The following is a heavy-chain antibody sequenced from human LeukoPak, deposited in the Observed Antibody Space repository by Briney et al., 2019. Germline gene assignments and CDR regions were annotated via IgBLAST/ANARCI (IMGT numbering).Heavy chain of an antibody. J-gene: IGHJ4*02. CDR1: GFTFDDYA. Sequence: GGSLRLSCAASGFTFDDYAMHWVRQAPGKGLEWVSGISWKSGSIGYADSVKGRFTISRDNAKNSLYLQMNSLRAEDTALYYCAKDTLYDSSAQFDYWGQGTLVTVSS. CDR3: AKDTLYDSSAQFDY. V-gene: IGHV3-9*01. CDR2: ISWKSGSI. D-gene: IGHD3-22*01.